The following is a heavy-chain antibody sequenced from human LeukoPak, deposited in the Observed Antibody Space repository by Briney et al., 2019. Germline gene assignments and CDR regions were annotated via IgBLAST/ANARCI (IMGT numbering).Heavy chain of an antibody. CDR3: ARVQIGYSYGLFDY. CDR1: GGSISSYY. V-gene: IGHV4-59*01. CDR2: IYYSGST. Sequence: PSETLSLTCTVSGGSISSYYWSWIRQPPGKGLEWIGYIYYSGSTNYNPSLKSRVTISVHTSKNQFSLKLSSVTVADTAVYYCARVQIGYSYGLFDYWGQGTLVTVSS. D-gene: IGHD5-18*01. J-gene: IGHJ4*02.